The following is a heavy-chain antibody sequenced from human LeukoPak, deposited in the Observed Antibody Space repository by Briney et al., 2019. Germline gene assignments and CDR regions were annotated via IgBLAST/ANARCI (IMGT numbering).Heavy chain of an antibody. Sequence: PSGTLSLTCNVSGGSITNYYWSWIRQPPGKGLEWIGYIYYTGSTNYNPSLRSRITISVDTSKNQFSLKLSSVTAADTAIYYCAGPSSALAYWGQGTLVTVSS. V-gene: IGHV4-59*08. J-gene: IGHJ4*02. D-gene: IGHD3-22*01. CDR2: IYYTGST. CDR1: GGSITNYY. CDR3: AGPSSALAY.